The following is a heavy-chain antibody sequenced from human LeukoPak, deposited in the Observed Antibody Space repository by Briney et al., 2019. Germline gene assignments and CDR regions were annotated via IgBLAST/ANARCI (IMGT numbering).Heavy chain of an antibody. V-gene: IGHV3-15*01. D-gene: IGHD4-23*01. J-gene: IGHJ4*02. Sequence: GGSLRLSCAASGFTFSNAWMSWVRQAPGKGLEWVGRIRSNTDGGTTDYATPVKDRFTISRDDSKNTLFLQMNSLKTEDTAVYYCTTDLRWELRPFDYWGQGTLVTVSS. CDR2: IRSNTDGGTT. CDR1: GFTFSNAW. CDR3: TTDLRWELRPFDY.